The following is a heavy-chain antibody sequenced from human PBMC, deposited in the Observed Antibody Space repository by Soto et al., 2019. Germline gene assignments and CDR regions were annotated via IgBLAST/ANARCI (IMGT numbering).Heavy chain of an antibody. D-gene: IGHD3-22*01. V-gene: IGHV3-48*02. J-gene: IGHJ6*02. CDR3: ARVVVVIPPGYYHAMDV. CDR2: ITSSSDTI. Sequence: GGSLRLSCAASGFTFSSFHMNWVRQAPGRGLEWVAYITSSSDTIYYSDSVKGRFTISRDNGKNSLFLQMNSLRDEDTAVYYCARVVVVIPPGYYHAMDVWGQGTTVTV. CDR1: GFTFSSFH.